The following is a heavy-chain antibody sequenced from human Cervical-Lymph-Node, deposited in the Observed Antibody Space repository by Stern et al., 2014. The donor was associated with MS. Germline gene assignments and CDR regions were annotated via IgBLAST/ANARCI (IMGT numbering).Heavy chain of an antibody. J-gene: IGHJ3*01. Sequence: VQLVESGPGLVKPSETLSLTCSISGGSVSSNRYYWGWIRQPPGKGLEWIGIIYYSGATFYNPSLKSRVSICMDTSKKQFSLRLSSVTAADTAVYYCGRAGLDDTFDVWGQGTMVTVSS. CDR2: IYYSGAT. V-gene: IGHV4-39*01. CDR1: GGSVSSNRYY. D-gene: IGHD3/OR15-3a*01. CDR3: GRAGLDDTFDV.